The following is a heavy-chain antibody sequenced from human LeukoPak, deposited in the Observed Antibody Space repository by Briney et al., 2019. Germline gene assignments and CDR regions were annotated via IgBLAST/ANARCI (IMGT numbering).Heavy chain of an antibody. CDR3: AREPPESYYFDN. CDR1: GYTFSGFY. V-gene: IGHV1-46*01. CDR2: IKVSGGRT. Sequence: ASVKVSCKASGYTFSGFYVHWVRQAPGQGPEWMGIIKVSGGRTEYAQKFQSRVTVTRDMSTSTVYMELNNLRSEDTAVYYCAREPPESYYFDNWGQGTLVTVSS. J-gene: IGHJ4*02.